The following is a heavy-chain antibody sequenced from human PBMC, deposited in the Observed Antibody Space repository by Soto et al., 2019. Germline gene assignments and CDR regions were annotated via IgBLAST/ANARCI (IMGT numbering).Heavy chain of an antibody. CDR1: GFTFSSYG. D-gene: IGHD2-8*02. Sequence: GGSLRLSCAASGFTFSSYGMHWVRQAQGKGLEWVAVIWYDGSNKYYADSVKGRFTISRDNSKNTLYLQMNSLRAEDTAVYYCARNRAGGYYYYGMDVWGQGTTVTVSS. CDR2: IWYDGSNK. V-gene: IGHV3-33*01. CDR3: ARNRAGGYYYYGMDV. J-gene: IGHJ6*02.